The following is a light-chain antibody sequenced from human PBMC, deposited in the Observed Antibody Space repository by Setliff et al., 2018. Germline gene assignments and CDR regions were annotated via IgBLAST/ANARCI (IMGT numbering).Light chain of an antibody. V-gene: IGLV1-44*01. J-gene: IGLJ1*01. Sequence: QSALTQPPSASGAPGQRVTISCSGSRSNIGSNTVSWYQQLPGTAPKLLIYRNNQRPSGVPDRFSGSKSGTSASLAISGLQSEDEADYYCAAWDDSLNGEVFGTGTKVTVL. CDR1: RSNIGSNT. CDR3: AAWDDSLNGEV. CDR2: RNN.